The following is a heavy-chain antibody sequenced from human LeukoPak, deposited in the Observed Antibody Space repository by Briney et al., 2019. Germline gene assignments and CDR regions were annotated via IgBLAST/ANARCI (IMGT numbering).Heavy chain of an antibody. J-gene: IGHJ6*02. Sequence: GGSLRLSCAASGFTFSSYSMNWVRQAPGKGLEWVSSISSSSSYIYYADSVKGRFTISRDNAKNSLYLQMNSLRAEDTAVYYCARDCSSTSCYTFFSYYYGMDIWGQGTTVTVSS. CDR1: GFTFSSYS. CDR3: ARDCSSTSCYTFFSYYYGMDI. D-gene: IGHD2-2*02. CDR2: ISSSSSYI. V-gene: IGHV3-21*01.